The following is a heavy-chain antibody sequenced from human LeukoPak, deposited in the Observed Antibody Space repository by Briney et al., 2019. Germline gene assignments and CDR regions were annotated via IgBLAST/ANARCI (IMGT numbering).Heavy chain of an antibody. D-gene: IGHD2-21*02. J-gene: IGHJ4*02. Sequence: GGSLRLSCAASGFTFSSYAMSWVRQAPGRWLEWVSTISGNGGSTYYADSVKGRFTISRDNSKNTLYLQMNSLRAEDTAVYYCASIPDPIAYCGGDCYFDYWGQGTLVTVSS. CDR2: ISGNGGST. CDR3: ASIPDPIAYCGGDCYFDY. CDR1: GFTFSSYA. V-gene: IGHV3-23*01.